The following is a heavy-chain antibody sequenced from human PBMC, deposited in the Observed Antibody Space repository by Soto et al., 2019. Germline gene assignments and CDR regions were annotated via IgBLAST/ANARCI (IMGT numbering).Heavy chain of an antibody. J-gene: IGHJ4*02. D-gene: IGHD2-15*01. Sequence: QVQLQESGPGLVKPSQTLSLTCTVSGGSISSGTSYYWSWIRQHPGKGLEWIGYISPTGSTFYNPPLKGRADTSMDTAQNQFSLNLISVSAADTAVYLCASSPSVEGEYDFWGQGTLVTVSS. CDR1: GGSISSGTSYY. CDR3: ASSPSVEGEYDF. CDR2: ISPTGST. V-gene: IGHV4-31*03.